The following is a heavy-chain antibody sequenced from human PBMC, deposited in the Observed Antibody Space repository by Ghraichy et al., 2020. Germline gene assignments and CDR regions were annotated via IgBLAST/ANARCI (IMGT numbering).Heavy chain of an antibody. Sequence: SETLSLTCAVYGGSFSGYYWSWIRQPPGKGLEWIGEINHSGSTNYNPSLKSRVTISVDTSKNQFSLKLSSVTAADTAVYYCARERRRRFLEWLEHYRDAFDIWGQGTMVTVSS. CDR2: INHSGST. CDR1: GGSFSGYY. V-gene: IGHV4-34*01. CDR3: ARERRRRFLEWLEHYRDAFDI. D-gene: IGHD3-3*01. J-gene: IGHJ3*02.